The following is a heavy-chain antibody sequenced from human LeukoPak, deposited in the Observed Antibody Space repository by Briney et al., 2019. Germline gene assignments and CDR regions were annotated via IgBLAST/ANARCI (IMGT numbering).Heavy chain of an antibody. CDR1: GFTFSSYA. V-gene: IGHV3-23*01. CDR3: AKDRDSGYDLGY. D-gene: IGHD5-12*01. CDR2: FSGSGGST. J-gene: IGHJ4*02. Sequence: GGSLRLSCAASGFTFSSYAMSWVRQSPGKGLEWVSAFSGSGGSTYYADSVKGRFTISRDNSKNTLYLQMNNLRAEDTAVYYCAKDRDSGYDLGYWGQGTLVTVSS.